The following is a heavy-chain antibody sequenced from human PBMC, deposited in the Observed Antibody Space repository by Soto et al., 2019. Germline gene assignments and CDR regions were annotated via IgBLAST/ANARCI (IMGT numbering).Heavy chain of an antibody. CDR2: IHRDGSST. J-gene: IGHJ5*02. V-gene: IGHV3-74*01. CDR1: GFTFSSYW. CDR3: AREWKIVSLDP. Sequence: EVQLVESGGGLVQPGGSLRLSCAASGFTFSSYWMHWVRQVPGKGLVWVSRIHRDGSSTGYADSVKGRFTISRDNAKNTLYLQMKSLRAGDTAVYYCAREWKIVSLDPWGQGTLVTVSS. D-gene: IGHD1-1*01.